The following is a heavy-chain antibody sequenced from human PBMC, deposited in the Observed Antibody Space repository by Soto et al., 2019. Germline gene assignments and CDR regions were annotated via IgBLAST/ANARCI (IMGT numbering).Heavy chain of an antibody. CDR2: IYDSGNMY. D-gene: IGHD3-3*01. CDR1: GGSITSGGHY. J-gene: IGHJ4*02. CDR3: VTSLNYDFWRDGGRHYYFDY. Sequence: SETLSLTCTVSGGSITSGGHYWGWIRQYPGKGLEWIGHIYDSGNMYFYNPSLKSRVTISADTSRNQFSLSLSSVTAADTAVYFCVTSLNYDFWRDGGRHYYFDYWGQGTLVTVSS. V-gene: IGHV4-31*03.